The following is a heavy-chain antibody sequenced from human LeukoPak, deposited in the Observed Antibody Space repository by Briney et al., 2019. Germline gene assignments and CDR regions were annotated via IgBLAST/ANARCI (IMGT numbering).Heavy chain of an antibody. CDR2: ISAYNGNT. Sequence: ASVKVSCKASGYTFTSYGISWVRHAPGQGLEWMGWISAYNGNTNYAQKLQGRVTMTTDTSTSTAYMELRSLRSDDTAVYYCARVPGGGYNYGSYYYGMDVWGQGTTVTVSS. CDR3: ARVPGGGYNYGSYYYGMDV. J-gene: IGHJ6*02. V-gene: IGHV1-18*01. CDR1: GYTFTSYG. D-gene: IGHD5-18*01.